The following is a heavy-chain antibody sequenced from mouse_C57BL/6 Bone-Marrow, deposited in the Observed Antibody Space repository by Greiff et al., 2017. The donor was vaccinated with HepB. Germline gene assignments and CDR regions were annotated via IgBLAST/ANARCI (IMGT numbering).Heavy chain of an antibody. CDR3: TLLYYYGSSYVGY. D-gene: IGHD1-1*01. CDR1: GYTFTSYW. CDR2: IYPGNSDT. Sequence: VHVKQSGTVLARPGASVKMSCKTSGYTFTSYWMHWVKQRPGQGLEWIGAIYPGNSDTSYNQKFKGKAKLTAVTSASTAYMELSSLTNEDSAVYYCTLLYYYGSSYVGYWGQGTTLTVSS. V-gene: IGHV1-5*01. J-gene: IGHJ2*01.